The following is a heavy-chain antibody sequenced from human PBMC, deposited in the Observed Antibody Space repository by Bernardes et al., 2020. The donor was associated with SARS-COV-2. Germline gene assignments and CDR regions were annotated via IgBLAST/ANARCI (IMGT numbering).Heavy chain of an antibody. J-gene: IGHJ6*02. CDR1: GFTFSDYY. CDR2: ISSSSYT. V-gene: IGHV3-11*06. Sequence: GGSLRLSCAASGFTFSDYYMSWIRQAPGKGLEWVSYISSSSYTNYADSVKGRFTISRDNAKNSMYLQMNSLRAEETAVYYCARAPGGAQAVLFYYDYYGMDVWGQGTTVTVS. D-gene: IGHD2-21*01. CDR3: ARAPGGAQAVLFYYDYYGMDV.